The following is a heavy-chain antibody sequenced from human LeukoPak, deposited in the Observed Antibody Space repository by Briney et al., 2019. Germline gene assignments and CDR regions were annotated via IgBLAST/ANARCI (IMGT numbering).Heavy chain of an antibody. CDR1: GGSISSYY. CDR3: ARDLRRDGYRYFDY. D-gene: IGHD5-24*01. Sequence: SETLSLTCTVPGGSISSYYWSWIRQPPGKGLEWIGYIYYSGSTNYNPSLKSRVTISVDTSKNQFSLKLSSVTAADTAVYYCARDLRRDGYRYFDYWGQGTLVTVSS. J-gene: IGHJ4*02. V-gene: IGHV4-59*01. CDR2: IYYSGST.